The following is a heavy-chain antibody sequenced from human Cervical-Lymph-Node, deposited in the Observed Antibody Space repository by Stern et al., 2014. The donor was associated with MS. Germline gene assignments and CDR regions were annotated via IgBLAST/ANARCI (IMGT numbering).Heavy chain of an antibody. CDR3: ARGLLGSENAFDI. V-gene: IGHV1-18*01. CDR2: SSAYNVNT. Sequence: VQLVQSGAEVKKPGASVKVSCKASGYTFSRYGISWVRQAPGQGLEWMGWSSAYNVNTNDAQKLQVRVTMTTDTSTSTAYMELRSLRSDDTAVYYCARGLLGSENAFDIWGQGTMVTVSS. CDR1: GYTFSRYG. D-gene: IGHD2-15*01. J-gene: IGHJ3*02.